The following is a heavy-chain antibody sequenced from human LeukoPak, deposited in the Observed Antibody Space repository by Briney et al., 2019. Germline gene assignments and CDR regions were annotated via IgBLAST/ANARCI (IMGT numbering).Heavy chain of an antibody. CDR3: ASASGSPSYYYYGMDV. V-gene: IGHV4-30-2*01. CDR1: GGSISSGGYS. D-gene: IGHD3-22*01. Sequence: SETLSLTCAVSGGSISSGGYSWSWIRQPPGKGLEWIGYIYHSGGTYYNPSLKSRVTISVDRSKNQFSLKLSSVTAADTAVYYCASASGSPSYYYYGMDVWGQGTTVTVSS. J-gene: IGHJ6*02. CDR2: IYHSGGT.